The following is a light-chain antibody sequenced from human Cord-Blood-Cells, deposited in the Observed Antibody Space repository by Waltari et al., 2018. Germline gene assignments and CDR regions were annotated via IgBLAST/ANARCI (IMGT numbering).Light chain of an antibody. CDR2: AAS. CDR1: QSISSY. V-gene: IGKV1-39*01. Sequence: DIKMNQSPSSLSASVGERVTITCRASQSISSYLNWYQQKPGQAPKLLIYAASSLQSGVSSRFSGSRSGTDFTLTISSLQPEDFATYYCQQSYSTPYTFGQGTKLEIK. J-gene: IGKJ2*01. CDR3: QQSYSTPYT.